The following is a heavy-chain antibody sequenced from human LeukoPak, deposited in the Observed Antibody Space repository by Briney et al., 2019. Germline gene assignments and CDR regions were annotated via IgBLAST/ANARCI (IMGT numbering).Heavy chain of an antibody. V-gene: IGHV4-59*01. CDR3: AKGYCSGGGCYVYSFDY. J-gene: IGHJ4*02. Sequence: PSETLSLTCTVSGDSISSYYWSWIRQSPGKGLEWIGYIYYSGSTNYNPSLKSRVTISVDTSKNQFSLKLSSVTAADTAVYYCAKGYCSGGGCYVYSFDYWGQGTLVTVSS. CDR1: GDSISSYY. D-gene: IGHD2-15*01. CDR2: IYYSGST.